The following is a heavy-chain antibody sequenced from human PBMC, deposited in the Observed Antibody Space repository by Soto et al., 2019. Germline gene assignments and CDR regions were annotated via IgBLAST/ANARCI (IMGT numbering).Heavy chain of an antibody. CDR1: GGSLSNYG. CDR2: IIPVFGTA. J-gene: IGHJ6*02. Sequence: QVQLVQSGAEVKKPGSSVKVSCKASGGSLSNYGISWVRQAPGQGLEWMGGIIPVFGTANYAQKFQGRVTITADESTSIVYMDVTSLRSEDTAVYYCARGDATKIVVTTYYAMDVWGQGTTATVSS. D-gene: IGHD3-9*01. CDR3: ARGDATKIVVTTYYAMDV. V-gene: IGHV1-69*12.